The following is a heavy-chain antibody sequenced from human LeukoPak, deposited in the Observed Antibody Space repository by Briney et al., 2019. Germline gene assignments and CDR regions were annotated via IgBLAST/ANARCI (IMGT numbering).Heavy chain of an antibody. CDR2: ISAYNGNT. CDR1: GYTFTSYG. V-gene: IGHV1-18*01. D-gene: IGHD3-22*01. CDR3: ARDRPDYCDSSAYLRGLYTAFGC. Sequence: ASVKVSCKASGYTFTSYGISWVRQAPGQGLEWMGWISAYNGNTKYAQKLQGRVTMTTDTPTSTAYMELRSLRSDDTAVYYCARDRPDYCDSSAYLRGLYTAFGCWGQGTLVTVSS. J-gene: IGHJ4*02.